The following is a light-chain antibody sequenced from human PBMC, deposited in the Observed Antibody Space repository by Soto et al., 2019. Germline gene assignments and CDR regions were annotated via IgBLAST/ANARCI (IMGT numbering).Light chain of an antibody. CDR3: QQRSNWPTIT. Sequence: EIVLTQSPATLSLSPGERATLSSRASQSVSIYLAWYQQRPGQAPRLLIYDASNRATGIPARFSGIGSGTDFTLTISSLETEDFAVYYGQQRSNWPTITFGRGTRLEIK. J-gene: IGKJ5*01. CDR1: QSVSIY. V-gene: IGKV3-11*01. CDR2: DAS.